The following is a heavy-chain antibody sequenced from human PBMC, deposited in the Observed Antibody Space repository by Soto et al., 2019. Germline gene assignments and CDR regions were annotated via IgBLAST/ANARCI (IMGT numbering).Heavy chain of an antibody. CDR3: XIXRYYXRLQGFAP. CDR2: IYYSGST. J-gene: IGHJ5*01. D-gene: IGHD3-10*01. Sequence: TLSLTWSVSGGSISRGGYYWSWIRQDPGKGLEWIGYIYYSGSTYYNPSLKSRVTISVDTSKNQFSLKLSYGTGADTAVYNXXIXRYYXRLQGFAPSGQXTLXXVSS. V-gene: IGHV4-31*07. CDR1: GGSISRGGYY.